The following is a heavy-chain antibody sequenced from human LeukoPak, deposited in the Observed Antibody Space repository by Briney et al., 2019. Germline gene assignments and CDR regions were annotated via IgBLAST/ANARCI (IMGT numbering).Heavy chain of an antibody. Sequence: SETLSLTCTVSGYSISSGYYWGWIRQSPGKGLEWIGSIYHSGSTYYNPSLKSRVTISVDTYKNQFSLKLSSVTAADTAVYYCAREEPSITIFGVVITLGYMDVWGKGTTVTVSS. CDR1: GYSISSGYY. J-gene: IGHJ6*03. CDR2: IYHSGST. V-gene: IGHV4-38-2*02. CDR3: AREEPSITIFGVVITLGYMDV. D-gene: IGHD3-3*01.